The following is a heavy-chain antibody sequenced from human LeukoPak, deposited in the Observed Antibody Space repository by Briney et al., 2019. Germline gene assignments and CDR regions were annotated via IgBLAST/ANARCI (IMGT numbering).Heavy chain of an antibody. V-gene: IGHV4-38-2*02. J-gene: IGHJ6*03. CDR2: IYHSGST. D-gene: IGHD4-17*01. Sequence: PSETLSLTCTVSGYSISSGYYWGWIRQPPGKGLEWIGSIYHSGSTYYNPSLKSRVTISVDTSKNQFSLKLSSVTAADTAVYYCARVTTEYYYYMDVWGKGTTVTVSS. CDR3: ARVTTEYYYYMDV. CDR1: GYSISSGYY.